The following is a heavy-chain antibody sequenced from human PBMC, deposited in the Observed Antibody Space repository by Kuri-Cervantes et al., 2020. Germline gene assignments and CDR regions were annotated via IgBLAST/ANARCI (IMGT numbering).Heavy chain of an antibody. CDR2: MNPNSGNT. V-gene: IGHV1-8*01. Sequence: ASVKVSCKASEYTFTSYDINWVRQATGQGLEWMGWMNPNSGNTDYAQKFQGWVTMTRDTSISTAYMELSRLRSDDTAVYYCARGGLEWLDLFGWFDPWGQGTLVTVSS. D-gene: IGHD3-3*01. CDR3: ARGGLEWLDLFGWFDP. J-gene: IGHJ5*02. CDR1: EYTFTSYD.